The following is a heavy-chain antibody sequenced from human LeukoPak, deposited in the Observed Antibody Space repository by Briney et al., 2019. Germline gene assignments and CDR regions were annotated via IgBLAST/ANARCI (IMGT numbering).Heavy chain of an antibody. CDR1: GFTFSSYS. D-gene: IGHD3-10*01. Sequence: GSLRLSCAASGFTFSSYSMNWVRQAPGKGLEWIGEINQSGSTNHNPSLKSRVTISVDTSKNQFSLKVSSVTAADTAVYYCARGYGSGFAYWGQGTLVTVSS. V-gene: IGHV4-34*01. CDR3: ARGYGSGFAY. CDR2: INQSGST. J-gene: IGHJ4*02.